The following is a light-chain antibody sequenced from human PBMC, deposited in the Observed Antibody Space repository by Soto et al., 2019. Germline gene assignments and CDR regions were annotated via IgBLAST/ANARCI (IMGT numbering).Light chain of an antibody. Sequence: EIVMTQSPATLSVSPGERATLSCRASQSVYNNYIAWYQQSPGQAPRVLIYGASTRATGTPDRFSGSGSGTDFTFTISRLEPEDSAVYYCQQYGNSVTFGGGTKVDTK. CDR2: GAS. J-gene: IGKJ4*01. CDR3: QQYGNSVT. V-gene: IGKV3-20*01. CDR1: QSVYNNY.